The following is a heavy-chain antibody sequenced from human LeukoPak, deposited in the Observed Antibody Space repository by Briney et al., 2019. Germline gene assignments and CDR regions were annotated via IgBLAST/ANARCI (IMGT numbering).Heavy chain of an antibody. Sequence: GGSLRLSCVAYGFTFSNYAMSWVRQAPGKGLELVSGIYGSDDKTVYGDAVKGRFTISRDNSKSTLYLQMNSLRADDTAVYYCAKTQGYYDAWGQGALVTVSS. CDR1: GFTFSNYA. J-gene: IGHJ5*02. CDR2: IYGSDDKT. D-gene: IGHD2-15*01. CDR3: AKTQGYYDA. V-gene: IGHV3-23*01.